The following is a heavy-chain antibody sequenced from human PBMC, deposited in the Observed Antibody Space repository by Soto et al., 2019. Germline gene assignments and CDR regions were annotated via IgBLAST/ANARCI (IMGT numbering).Heavy chain of an antibody. CDR2: IGGSGGST. V-gene: IGHV3-23*01. CDR3: AKNKGTTVTTFPDY. CDR1: GFTFSSYA. D-gene: IGHD4-17*01. Sequence: GGSLRLSCAASGFTFSSYAMSWVRQAPGKGLEWVSAIGGSGGSTYYADSVKGRFTISRDNSKNTLYLQMNSLRAEDTAVYYCAKNKGTTVTTFPDYWGQGTLVTVSS. J-gene: IGHJ4*02.